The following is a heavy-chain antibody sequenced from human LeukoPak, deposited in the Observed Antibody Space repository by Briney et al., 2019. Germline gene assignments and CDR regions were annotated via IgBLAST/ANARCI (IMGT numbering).Heavy chain of an antibody. Sequence: GGSLRLSCAASGFTFSSYWMSWVRQAPGKGLEWVSAISGSGGSTYYADSVKGRFTISRDNSKNTLYLQMNSLRAEDTAVYYCAKGTFLPKYYYYGMDVWGQGTTVTVSS. D-gene: IGHD3-16*01. CDR2: ISGSGGST. V-gene: IGHV3-23*01. J-gene: IGHJ6*02. CDR1: GFTFSSYW. CDR3: AKGTFLPKYYYYGMDV.